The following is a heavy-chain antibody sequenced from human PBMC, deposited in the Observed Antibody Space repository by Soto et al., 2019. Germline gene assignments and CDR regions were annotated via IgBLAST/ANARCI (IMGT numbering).Heavy chain of an antibody. CDR2: ISYDGSNK. Sequence: QVQLVESGGGVVQPGRSLRLSCAASGFTFSSYGMHWVRQAPGKGLEWVAVISYDGSNKYYADSVKGRFTISRDNSKNTLYLQMNSLRAEDTAVYYGAKEAGQGINPLYYYYYMDVWGKGTTVTVSS. CDR3: AKEAGQGINPLYYYYYMDV. J-gene: IGHJ6*03. CDR1: GFTFSSYG. V-gene: IGHV3-30*18. D-gene: IGHD6-19*01.